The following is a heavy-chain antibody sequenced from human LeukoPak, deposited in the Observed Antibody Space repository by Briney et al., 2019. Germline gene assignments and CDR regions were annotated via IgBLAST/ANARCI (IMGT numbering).Heavy chain of an antibody. CDR1: GFTFSSYG. J-gene: IGHJ4*02. D-gene: IGHD3-22*01. CDR2: IRYDGSNK. V-gene: IGHV3-30*02. CDR3: AKYSYYYDSSGLDY. Sequence: QPGGSLRLSCAASGFTFSSYGMHWVRQAPGKGLEWVAFIRYDGSNKYYADSVKGRFTISRDNSKNTLYLQMNSLRAEDTAVYYCAKYSYYYDSSGLDYWGQGTLVTVSS.